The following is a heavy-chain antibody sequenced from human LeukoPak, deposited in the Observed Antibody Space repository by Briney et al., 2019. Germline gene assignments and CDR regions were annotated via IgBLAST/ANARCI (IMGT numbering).Heavy chain of an antibody. D-gene: IGHD6-6*01. CDR2: ISSSSSYI. CDR1: GFTFSSYS. V-gene: IGHV3-21*06. CDR3: ARAPPGIATLSGYMDV. J-gene: IGHJ6*03. Sequence: GGSLRLSCAVSGFTFSSYSMNWVRQAPGKGLEWVSFISSSSSYIYYADSVKGRFTISRDNAKNSLFLQMNSLRAEDTAVYYCARAPPGIATLSGYMDVWGKGTTVTVSS.